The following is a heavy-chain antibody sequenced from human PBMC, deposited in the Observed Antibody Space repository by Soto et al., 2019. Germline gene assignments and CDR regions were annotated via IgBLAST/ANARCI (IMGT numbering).Heavy chain of an antibody. CDR3: ARDGSRSIVVVPAAKSWFDP. Sequence: GGSLRLSCAASGFTFSSYSMNWVRQAPGKGLEWVSSISSSSSYIYYADSVKGRFTISRDNAKNSLYLQMNSLRAEDTAVYYCARDGSRSIVVVPAAKSWFDPWGQGTLVTVS. CDR1: GFTFSSYS. D-gene: IGHD2-2*01. J-gene: IGHJ5*02. CDR2: ISSSSSYI. V-gene: IGHV3-21*01.